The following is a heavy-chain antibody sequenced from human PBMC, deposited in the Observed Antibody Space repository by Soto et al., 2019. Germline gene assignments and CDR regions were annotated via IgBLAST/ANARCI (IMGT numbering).Heavy chain of an antibody. CDR3: ARDMRYYYDSSGYYGHAFDI. V-gene: IGHV4-31*03. J-gene: IGHJ3*02. CDR2: IYYSGST. D-gene: IGHD3-22*01. CDR1: GGSISSGGYY. Sequence: LSLTCTVSGGSISSGGYYWSWIRQHPGKGLEWIGYIYYSGSTYYNPSLKSRVTISVDTSKNQFSLKLSSVTAADTAVYYCARDMRYYYDSSGYYGHAFDIWGQGTMVTVSS.